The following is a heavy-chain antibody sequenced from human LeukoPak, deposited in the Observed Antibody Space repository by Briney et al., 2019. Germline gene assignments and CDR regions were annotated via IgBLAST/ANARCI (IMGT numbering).Heavy chain of an antibody. CDR2: IIPILGIA. D-gene: IGHD3-10*01. Sequence: ASVKVSCTASGGTFSSYAISWVRQAPGQGLEWMGRIIPILGIANYAQKFQGRVTITADKFTSTAYMEARSLRSEDTAVYYCARGSMVRGVITQDWGQGTLVTVSS. V-gene: IGHV1-69*04. J-gene: IGHJ4*02. CDR3: ARGSMVRGVITQD. CDR1: GGTFSSYA.